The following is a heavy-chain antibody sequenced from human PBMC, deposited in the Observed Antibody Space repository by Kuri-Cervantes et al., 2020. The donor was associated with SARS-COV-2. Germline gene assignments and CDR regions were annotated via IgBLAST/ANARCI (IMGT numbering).Heavy chain of an antibody. J-gene: IGHJ6*02. CDR1: GYTFTSYY. D-gene: IGHD6-19*01. Sequence: ASVKVSCKASGYTFTSYYMHWVRQAPGQGLEWMGIINPSGGSTSYAQKFQGRVTMTRDTSTSTVYMELSSLRSEDTAVYYCAKDGWLYSSGWIYMDVWGQGTTVTVSS. CDR2: INPSGGST. V-gene: IGHV1-46*01. CDR3: AKDGWLYSSGWIYMDV.